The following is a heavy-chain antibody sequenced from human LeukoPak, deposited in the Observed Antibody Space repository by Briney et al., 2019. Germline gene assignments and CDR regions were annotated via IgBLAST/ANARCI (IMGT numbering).Heavy chain of an antibody. D-gene: IGHD1-26*01. J-gene: IGHJ5*02. CDR1: GGSISSSGYY. Sequence: KPSETPSLTCTVSGGSISSSGYYWGWIRQPPGEGLEWIASIYYSGSTYYNPSLKSRVTISVDTSKNQLSLKLSSLTAADTAVYYCARHEYSGSYYGLSWFDPWGQGTLVTVSS. CDR2: IYYSGST. CDR3: ARHEYSGSYYGLSWFDP. V-gene: IGHV4-39*01.